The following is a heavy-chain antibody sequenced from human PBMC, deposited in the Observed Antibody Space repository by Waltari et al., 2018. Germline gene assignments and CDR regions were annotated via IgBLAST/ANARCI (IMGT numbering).Heavy chain of an antibody. D-gene: IGHD1-1*01. CDR1: GFSISYFW. V-gene: IGHV3-74*01. J-gene: IGHJ4*02. Sequence: EIHLLASGGGLVQPGGSLRLSWTGSGFSISYFWMHWVRLTPGKGLLGVSRIDGDETTTTYADSVKGRFTISRDNAKNTVYLDMSSLRVEDTAVYFCTRDWRHMAFDYWGQGTRVTVSS. CDR3: TRDWRHMAFDY. CDR2: IDGDETTT.